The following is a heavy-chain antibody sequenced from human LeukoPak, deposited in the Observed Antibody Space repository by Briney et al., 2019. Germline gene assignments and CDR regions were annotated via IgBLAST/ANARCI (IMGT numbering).Heavy chain of an antibody. CDR1: GFTFSSYW. V-gene: IGHV3-7*01. Sequence: GGSLRLSCAASGFTFSSYWMSWVRQAPGKGLEWVASIKQDGSEKYYVDSVKGRFTISRDNAKNSLYLQMNSLRAEDTAVYYCARDSLRYFDWFLKAESNVLDYWGQGTLVTVSS. J-gene: IGHJ4*02. CDR3: ARDSLRYFDWFLKAESNVLDY. CDR2: IKQDGSEK. D-gene: IGHD3-9*01.